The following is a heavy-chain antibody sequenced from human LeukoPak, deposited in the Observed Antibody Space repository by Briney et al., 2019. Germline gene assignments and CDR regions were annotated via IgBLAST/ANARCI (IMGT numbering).Heavy chain of an antibody. CDR1: GYSISSGYY. Sequence: SETLSLTCTVSGYSISSGYYWGWIRQPPGKGLEWIGSIYHSGSTYYNPSLKSRVTISVDTSKNQFSLKLSSVTAADTAVYYCARAKEVDPDYHFDYWGQGTLVTVSS. D-gene: IGHD4-11*01. J-gene: IGHJ4*02. CDR3: ARAKEVDPDYHFDY. V-gene: IGHV4-38-2*02. CDR2: IYHSGST.